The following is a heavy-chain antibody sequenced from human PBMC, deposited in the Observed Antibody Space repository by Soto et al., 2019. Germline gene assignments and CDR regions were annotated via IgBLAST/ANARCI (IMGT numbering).Heavy chain of an antibody. CDR2: INAGNGNT. J-gene: IGHJ6*03. V-gene: IGHV1-3*01. CDR1: GYTFTSYA. Sequence: QVQLVQSGAEVKKPGASVKVSCKASGYTFTSYAMHWVRQAPGQRLEWMGWINAGNGNTKYSQKFQGRVTITRDTSASKDYMELSSLRSEDTAVYYCARDLRIAARDYYMDVWGKGTTVTVSS. CDR3: ARDLRIAARDYYMDV. D-gene: IGHD6-6*01.